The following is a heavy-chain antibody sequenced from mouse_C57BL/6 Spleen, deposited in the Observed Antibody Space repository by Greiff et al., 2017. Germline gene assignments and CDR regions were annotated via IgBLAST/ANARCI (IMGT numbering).Heavy chain of an antibody. CDR3: AGEDGYYGAMDY. Sequence: QVQLQQSGAELVKPGASVKMSCKASGYTFTTYPIEWMKQNPGKSLEWIGNFHPYNDDTKYNEKFKGKATLTVEKSSSTVYLELSRLTYDDSAVYYCAGEDGYYGAMDYWGQGTSVTVSS. D-gene: IGHD2-3*01. V-gene: IGHV1-47*01. CDR2: FHPYNDDT. CDR1: GYTFTTYP. J-gene: IGHJ4*01.